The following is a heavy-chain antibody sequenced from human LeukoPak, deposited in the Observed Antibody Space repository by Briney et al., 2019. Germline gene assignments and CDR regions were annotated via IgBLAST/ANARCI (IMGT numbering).Heavy chain of an antibody. CDR2: INHDGRT. CDR3: ARDWGYCSGGSCYPNWFDP. V-gene: IGHV4-34*01. D-gene: IGHD2-15*01. J-gene: IGHJ5*02. CDR1: GGSFSDYG. Sequence: PSETLSLTCAVYGGSFSDYGWTWIRQPPGKGLEWIGEINHDGRTNYNPSLKSRVTISRDTSKNQVYLKLTSVTAADAGVFYCARDWGYCSGGSCYPNWFDPWGQGTLVTVSS.